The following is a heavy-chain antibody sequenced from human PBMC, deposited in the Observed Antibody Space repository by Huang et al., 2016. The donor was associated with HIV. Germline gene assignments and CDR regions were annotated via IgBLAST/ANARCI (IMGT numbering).Heavy chain of an antibody. CDR1: GGSFRNFA. D-gene: IGHD3-22*01. V-gene: IGHV1-69*01. J-gene: IGHJ4*02. CDR2: SIPTRGTA. CDR3: ATVDYYDTSGPQRGYFDN. Sequence: QVQLVQSGAEVKKPGSSVKVSCKASGGSFRNFAIGWVRQAPGQGLDWMGGSIPTRGTANYAQKVQGRVTIIADESTSTAYMELSSLRSEDTAVYYCATVDYYDTSGPQRGYFDNWGQGTLVTVSS.